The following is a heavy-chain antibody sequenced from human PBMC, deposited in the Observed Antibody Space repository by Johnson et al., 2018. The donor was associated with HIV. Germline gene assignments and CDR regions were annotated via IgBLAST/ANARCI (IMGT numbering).Heavy chain of an antibody. Sequence: EVQLVESGGGLVQPGGSLRLSCAASGFTFSSYAMSWVRQAPGKGLEWVSAISGSGGSTYYADSVKGRFTISRDNSKNTLYLHMNSLRAEDTAVYFCARDPCIGASCLPGAFDIWGQGTLVTVSS. V-gene: IGHV3-23*04. D-gene: IGHD2-15*01. CDR2: ISGSGGST. J-gene: IGHJ3*02. CDR3: ARDPCIGASCLPGAFDI. CDR1: GFTFSSYA.